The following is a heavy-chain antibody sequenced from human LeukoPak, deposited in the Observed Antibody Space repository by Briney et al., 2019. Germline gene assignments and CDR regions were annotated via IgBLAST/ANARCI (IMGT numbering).Heavy chain of an antibody. CDR1: GFSFINYA. CDR3: AKARRSWGSPDY. Sequence: GGSLRLSCGASGFSFINYAMNWVRQAPGKGLEWVSGITGSSGTTHYADSVKGRFTISRDNSKNTLYLQMNSLRAEDTALYYCAKARRSWGSPDYWGQGTLVTVSS. J-gene: IGHJ4*02. V-gene: IGHV3-23*01. CDR2: ITGSSGTT. D-gene: IGHD6-13*01.